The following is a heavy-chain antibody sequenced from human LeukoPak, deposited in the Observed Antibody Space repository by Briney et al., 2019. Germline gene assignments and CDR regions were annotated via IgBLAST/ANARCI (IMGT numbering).Heavy chain of an antibody. J-gene: IGHJ4*02. CDR3: ARVSIDGIDY. CDR1: GGSFSGYY. CDR2: IYYSGST. D-gene: IGHD1-26*01. V-gene: IGHV4-59*01. Sequence: SETLSLTCAVYGGSFSGYYWSWIRQPPGKGLEWIGYIYYSGSTNYNPSLKSRVTISVDTSKNQFSLKLSSVTAADTAVYYCARVSIDGIDYWGQGTLVTVSS.